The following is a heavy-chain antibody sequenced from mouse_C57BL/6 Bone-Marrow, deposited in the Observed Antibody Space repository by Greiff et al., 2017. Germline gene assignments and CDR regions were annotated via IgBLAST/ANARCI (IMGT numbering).Heavy chain of an antibody. CDR1: GFTFSSYA. J-gene: IGHJ4*01. CDR3: ARDVRGPYYYAMDY. Sequence: DVHLVESGGGLVKPGGSLKLSCAASGFTFSSYAMSWVRQTPEKRLEWVATISDGGSYTYYPDNVKGRFTISRDNAKNNLYLQMSHLKSEDTAMYYCARDVRGPYYYAMDYWGQGTSVTVSS. CDR2: ISDGGSYT. V-gene: IGHV5-4*01.